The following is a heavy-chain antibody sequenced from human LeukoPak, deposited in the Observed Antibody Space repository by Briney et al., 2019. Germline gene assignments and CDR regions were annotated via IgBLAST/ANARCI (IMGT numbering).Heavy chain of an antibody. D-gene: IGHD3-10*01. CDR1: GGTFSSYA. Sequence: SVKVSCKASGGTFSSYAISWVRQAPGQGLEWMGRIIPILGIANYAQKFQGRVTITADKSTSTAYMELSSLRSEDTAVYYCARGEGGIQTLDYWGQGTLVTVSS. J-gene: IGHJ4*02. CDR2: IIPILGIA. V-gene: IGHV1-69*04. CDR3: ARGEGGIQTLDY.